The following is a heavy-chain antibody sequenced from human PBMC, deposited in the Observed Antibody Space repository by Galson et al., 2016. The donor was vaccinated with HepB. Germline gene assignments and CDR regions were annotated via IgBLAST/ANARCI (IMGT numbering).Heavy chain of an antibody. D-gene: IGHD6-6*01. CDR3: ARDDSSSSYYYYGLDV. CDR2: ISRSSSYT. CDR1: GFTFSDYH. J-gene: IGHJ6*02. Sequence: SLRLSCAASGFTFSDYHMSWIRQAPGKGLEWVSHISRSSSYTNYADSVEGRFTISRDNAKNSLYLQMNNLRAEDTAVFYCARDDSSSSYYYYGLDVWGQGTTVTVSS. V-gene: IGHV3-11*06.